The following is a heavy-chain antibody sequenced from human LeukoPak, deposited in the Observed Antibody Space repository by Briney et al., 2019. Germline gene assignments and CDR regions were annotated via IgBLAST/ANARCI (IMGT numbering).Heavy chain of an antibody. CDR3: AREFGHCSGDNCFYFFDL. V-gene: IGHV1-18*01. J-gene: IGHJ4*02. CDR2: INTHKGHT. D-gene: IGHD2-15*01. CDR1: GYTLTNYN. Sequence: ASLKVSCKASGYTLTNYNISWVRQAPGQGLEWMGWINTHKGHTNFLQKFQGIVTVTTDISTNTAYMELRRLRSDDTAVYYCAREFGHCSGDNCFYFFDLWGQGSQVSVSS.